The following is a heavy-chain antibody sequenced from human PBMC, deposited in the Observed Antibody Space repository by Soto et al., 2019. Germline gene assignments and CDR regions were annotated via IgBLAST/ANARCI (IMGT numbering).Heavy chain of an antibody. V-gene: IGHV3-23*01. CDR1: GFTFCRYA. CDR2: ISGSGGST. Sequence: SLRLSCSASGFTFCRYALSLVRQAPGKGLEWVSAISGSGGSTYYADSVKGRFTISRDNSKNTLYLQMNSLRAEDTAVYYCAKSPIRITMVPIWGQGTLVTVSS. CDR3: AKSPIRITMVPI. D-gene: IGHD3-10*01. J-gene: IGHJ4*02.